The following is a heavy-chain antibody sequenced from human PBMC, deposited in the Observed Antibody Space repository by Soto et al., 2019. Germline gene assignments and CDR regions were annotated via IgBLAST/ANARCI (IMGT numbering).Heavy chain of an antibody. CDR1: GFTFSSYA. Sequence: GGALRLSCAASGFTFSSYAMIWVRQTPGLGLEWVSSISNGAGATYYADSVKGRFTISRDNSKNTLYLQMNNLRADDMAVYYCARAGPLHSGGLNWFGPWGQGTLVTVSS. CDR2: ISNGAGAT. V-gene: IGHV3-23*01. D-gene: IGHD6-19*01. CDR3: ARAGPLHSGGLNWFGP. J-gene: IGHJ5*02.